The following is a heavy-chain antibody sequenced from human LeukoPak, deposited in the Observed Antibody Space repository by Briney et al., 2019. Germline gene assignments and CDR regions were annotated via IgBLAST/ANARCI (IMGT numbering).Heavy chain of an antibody. CDR3: AKDLPNSGYSIEY. Sequence: GGSLRLSCAASGFTFNNYGMHWVRQAPGKGLEWVAFIWYDGSNKYYADSVKGRFTISRDNSKNTLYLQMNSLRAEDTAVYYCAKDLPNSGYSIEYWGQGTLVTVSS. D-gene: IGHD3-22*01. CDR1: GFTFNNYG. CDR2: IWYDGSNK. V-gene: IGHV3-30*02. J-gene: IGHJ4*02.